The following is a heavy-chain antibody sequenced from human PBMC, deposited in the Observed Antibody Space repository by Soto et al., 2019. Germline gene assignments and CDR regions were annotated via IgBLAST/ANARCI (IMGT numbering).Heavy chain of an antibody. Sequence: QLQLQESGPGLVKPSETLSLTCTVAGDSISTKTYYWGWIRQPPGKRLEWIGTIYYSGTAFYHPSLKGRVTISVDTSKSQFSLTLTSVTAADTAVYYCAKYHYDGSPYSNYFDPWGQGALVTVSS. CDR1: GDSISTKTYY. J-gene: IGHJ5*02. CDR3: AKYHYDGSPYSNYFDP. D-gene: IGHD3-22*01. CDR2: IYYSGTA. V-gene: IGHV4-39*01.